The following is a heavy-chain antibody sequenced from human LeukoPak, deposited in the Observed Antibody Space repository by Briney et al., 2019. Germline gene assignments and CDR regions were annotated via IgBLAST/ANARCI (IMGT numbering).Heavy chain of an antibody. D-gene: IGHD4-11*01. J-gene: IGHJ4*02. CDR3: AKSYSNYVFDY. Sequence: GGSLRLSCAASGFTFSTYDMTWVRQAPGKGLEWVSAISGSGGSSYYADSVKGRFTISRDNSKNTLYLQMNSLRAEDTAVYYCAKSYSNYVFDYWGQGTLATVSS. CDR1: GFTFSTYD. V-gene: IGHV3-23*01. CDR2: ISGSGGSS.